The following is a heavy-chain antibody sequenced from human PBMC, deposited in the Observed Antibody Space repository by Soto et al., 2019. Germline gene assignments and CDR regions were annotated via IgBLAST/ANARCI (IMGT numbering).Heavy chain of an antibody. Sequence: ASVKVSCKASGGTFSSYAISWVRQAPGQGLEWMGGIIPIFGTANYAQKFQGRVTITADKSTSTAYMELSSLRSEDTAVYYCATETDGARNCYYYGMDVWGQGXTVTVSS. J-gene: IGHJ6*02. CDR3: ATETDGARNCYYYGMDV. CDR1: GGTFSSYA. V-gene: IGHV1-69*06. D-gene: IGHD3-10*01. CDR2: IIPIFGTA.